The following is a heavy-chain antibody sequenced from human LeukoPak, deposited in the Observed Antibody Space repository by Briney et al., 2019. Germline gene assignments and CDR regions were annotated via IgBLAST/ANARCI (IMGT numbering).Heavy chain of an antibody. CDR3: VKAYDHTVVPAPGLDY. CDR2: IYYSGNT. CDR1: GASIKTSTYY. Sequence: KSSETLSLTCTVSGASIKTSTYYWGWIRQPPGKGLEWIGSIYYSGNTYYNPSLKSRVTMSVDTSKNQFSLKLSSVTAADTAVYYCVKAYDHTVVPAPGLDYWGQGTLVTVSS. V-gene: IGHV4-39*01. D-gene: IGHD2-2*01. J-gene: IGHJ4*02.